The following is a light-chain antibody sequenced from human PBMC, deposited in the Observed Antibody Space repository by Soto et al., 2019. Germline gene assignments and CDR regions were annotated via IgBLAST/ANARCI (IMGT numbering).Light chain of an antibody. V-gene: IGKV3-15*01. CDR2: GAS. Sequence: EIVMTQSPATLSVSPGERATLSCRASQSVSSSLAWYQQKPGQAPRLLIYGASTRATGFPARFSGSGSGTEFTLTISSLQSEDFAVYYCQQYNNWPPWTFGQGTKVEIK. CDR3: QQYNNWPPWT. CDR1: QSVSSS. J-gene: IGKJ1*01.